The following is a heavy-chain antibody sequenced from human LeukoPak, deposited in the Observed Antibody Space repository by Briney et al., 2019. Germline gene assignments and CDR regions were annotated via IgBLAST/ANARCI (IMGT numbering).Heavy chain of an antibody. CDR3: ARDVPVGATPLDY. J-gene: IGHJ4*02. Sequence: PGGSLRLSCAASGFTFSGYEMNWVRQAPGKGLEWVSYISSSGSTIYYADSVKGRFTISRDNAKNSLYLQMNSLRAEDTAVYYCARDVPVGATPLDYWGQGTLVTVSS. D-gene: IGHD1-26*01. CDR2: ISSSGSTI. CDR1: GFTFSGYE. V-gene: IGHV3-48*03.